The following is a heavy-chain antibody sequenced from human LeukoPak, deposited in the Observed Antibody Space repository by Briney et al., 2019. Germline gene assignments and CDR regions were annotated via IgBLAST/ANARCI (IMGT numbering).Heavy chain of an antibody. J-gene: IGHJ4*02. Sequence: GASVKVSCKASGYTFTSYVISWVRQAPGQGLECMGWISAYNGNTNYAQKRQGRVTMTTDTTTSPAHMERRSPRPDDTAVYYCSRSRAYRGGCYGDFDYWGQGKVVPVSS. CDR2: ISAYNGNT. D-gene: IGHD6-19*01. CDR1: GYTFTSYV. CDR3: SRSRAYRGGCYGDFDY. V-gene: IGHV1-18*01.